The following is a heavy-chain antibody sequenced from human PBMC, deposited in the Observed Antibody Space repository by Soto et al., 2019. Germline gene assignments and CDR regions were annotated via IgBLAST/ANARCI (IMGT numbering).Heavy chain of an antibody. CDR2: IYTSGST. D-gene: IGHD2-2*01. V-gene: IGHV4-4*07. J-gene: IGHJ6*02. Sequence: SETLSLTCTVSGGSIISYYWSWSRQPAGKGLEWIGRIYTSGSTNYNPSLKSRVTVSVDTSKNQFSLKLSSVTAADTAVYYCARGGVRTPGYCSSTSCYRYYGMDVWGQGTTVTVSS. CDR1: GGSIISYY. CDR3: ARGGVRTPGYCSSTSCYRYYGMDV.